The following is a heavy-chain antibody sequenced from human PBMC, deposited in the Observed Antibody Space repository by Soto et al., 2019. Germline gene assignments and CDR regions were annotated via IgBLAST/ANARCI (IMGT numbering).Heavy chain of an antibody. J-gene: IGHJ5*02. V-gene: IGHV1-46*01. CDR1: GYTFTSYY. CDR3: ARAAGAYCGGDCYDTWFVP. CDR2: INPCGGST. Sequence: QVQLVQSGAEVKKPGASVKVSCKASGYTFTSYYMHWVRQAPGQGLEWMGIINPCGGSTSYAQKFQGRLTMTRDTSTSTVYMELSSLRSEDTAVYYCARAAGAYCGGDCYDTWFVPWAQGTLVTVSS. D-gene: IGHD2-21*02.